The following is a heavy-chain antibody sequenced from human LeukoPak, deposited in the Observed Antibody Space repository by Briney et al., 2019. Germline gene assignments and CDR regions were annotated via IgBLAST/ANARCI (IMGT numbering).Heavy chain of an antibody. Sequence: GGSLRLSCAASGFTFSSYAMSWVRQAPGKGLEWVSAISGSGGSTYYADSVKGRFTISRDNSKNTLYLQMNSLRAEDTAVYYXXXXXXXXXXXXXXYTAQGGVDYWGQGTLVTVSS. CDR3: XXXXXXXXXXXXXYTAQGGVDY. V-gene: IGHV3-23*01. D-gene: IGHD3-3*01. J-gene: IGHJ4*02. CDR2: ISGSGGST. CDR1: GFTFSSYA.